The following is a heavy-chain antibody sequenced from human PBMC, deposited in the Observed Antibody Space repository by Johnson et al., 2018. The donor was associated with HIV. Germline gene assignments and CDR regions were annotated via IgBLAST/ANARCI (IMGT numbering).Heavy chain of an antibody. CDR3: ARAGSSSDDAFDI. D-gene: IGHD6-6*01. J-gene: IGHJ3*02. V-gene: IGHV3-30*02. CDR1: GFTFSSYG. CDR2: IRYDGSNE. Sequence: QVQLVESGGGVVQPWGSLRLSCAASGFTFSSYGMHWVRQAPGKGLEWVAFIRYDGSNEYYVDSVKGRFTISRDNAKNSLYLQMNSLRAEDTALYYCARAGSSSDDAFDICGQGTMVTVSS.